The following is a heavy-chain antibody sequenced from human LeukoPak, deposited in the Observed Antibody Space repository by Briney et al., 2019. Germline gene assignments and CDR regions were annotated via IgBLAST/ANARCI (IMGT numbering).Heavy chain of an antibody. D-gene: IGHD3-22*01. V-gene: IGHV3-30*03. Sequence: GGSLRLSCAASGFTFSSYGMHWARQAPGKGLEWVAVISYDGSNKYYADSVKGRFTISRDNAKNSLYLQMNSLRAEDTAVYYCARRRYDSSGYYFRYWGQGTLVTVSS. CDR1: GFTFSSYG. J-gene: IGHJ4*02. CDR3: ARRRYDSSGYYFRY. CDR2: ISYDGSNK.